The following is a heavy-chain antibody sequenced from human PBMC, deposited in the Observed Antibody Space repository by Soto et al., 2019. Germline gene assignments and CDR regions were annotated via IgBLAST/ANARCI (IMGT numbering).Heavy chain of an antibody. CDR2: IIPLFDIS. D-gene: IGHD3-10*01. V-gene: IGHV1-69*02. J-gene: IGHJ6*03. CDR1: GGTFSSFT. CDR3: ARGPYGSGSYRQYYYYMDV. Sequence: ASVKVSCKASGGTFSSFTVSWVRQAPGQGLEWMGRIIPLFDISNYAQKFQGRVTITADKSTSTAYMELSSLRYEDTAVYYCARGPYGSGSYRQYYYYMDVWGKGTTVTVSS.